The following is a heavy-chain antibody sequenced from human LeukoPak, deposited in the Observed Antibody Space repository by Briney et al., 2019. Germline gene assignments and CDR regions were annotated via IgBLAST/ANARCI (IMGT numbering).Heavy chain of an antibody. J-gene: IGHJ6*02. D-gene: IGHD2-21*01. Sequence: ASVKVSCKASGYTFTSYYMHWVRQAPGQGLEWMGIINPSGGSTSYAQKFQGRVTMTRDTSTSTVYMELSSLRSEDTAVYYCARKTFPNYYYYGMDVWGQGTTVTVSS. CDR2: INPSGGST. CDR1: GYTFTSYY. V-gene: IGHV1-46*01. CDR3: ARKTFPNYYYYGMDV.